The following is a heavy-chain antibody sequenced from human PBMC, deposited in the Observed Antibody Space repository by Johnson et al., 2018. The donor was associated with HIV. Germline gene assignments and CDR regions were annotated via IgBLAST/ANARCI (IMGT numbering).Heavy chain of an antibody. CDR3: ARVGANFDAFDI. Sequence: VQLVESGGGVVQPGRSLRLSCAASGFSFSSYGMHWVRQAPGKGLEWVSYISSSGSNIYKADSVTGRFTISRDNAKNSLFLQMNSLRAEDTAVYYCARVGANFDAFDIWGQGTMVTVSS. V-gene: IGHV3-48*04. D-gene: IGHD4/OR15-4a*01. CDR1: GFSFSSYG. J-gene: IGHJ3*02. CDR2: ISSSGSNI.